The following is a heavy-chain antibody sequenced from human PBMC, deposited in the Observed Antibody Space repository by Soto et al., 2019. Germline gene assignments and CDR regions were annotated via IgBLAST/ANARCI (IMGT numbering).Heavy chain of an antibody. J-gene: IGHJ5*02. CDR3: AKDMRPRYCSGGSCYSGWFDP. CDR2: ISWNSGSI. V-gene: IGHV3-9*01. CDR1: GFTFDDYA. D-gene: IGHD2-15*01. Sequence: EVQLVESGGGLVQPGRSLRLSCAASGFTFDDYAMHWVRQAPGKSLEWVSGISWNSGSIGYADSVKGRFTISRDNAKNSLYLQMNSLRAEDTALYYCAKDMRPRYCSGGSCYSGWFDPWGQGTLVTVSS.